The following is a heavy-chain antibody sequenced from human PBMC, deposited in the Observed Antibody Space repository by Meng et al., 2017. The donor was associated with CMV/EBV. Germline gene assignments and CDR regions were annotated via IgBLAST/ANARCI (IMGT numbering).Heavy chain of an antibody. J-gene: IGHJ4*02. CDR3: ARAQGKGYSSGWLYFDY. Sequence: GGSLRLSCAASGFTVSSNYMSWVRQAPGKGLEWVSVIYSGGSTYYADSVKGRFTTSRDNSKNTLYLQMNSLRAEDTAVYYCARAQGKGYSSGWLYFDYWGQGTLVTVSS. CDR1: GFTVSSNY. CDR2: IYSGGST. V-gene: IGHV3-53*01. D-gene: IGHD6-19*01.